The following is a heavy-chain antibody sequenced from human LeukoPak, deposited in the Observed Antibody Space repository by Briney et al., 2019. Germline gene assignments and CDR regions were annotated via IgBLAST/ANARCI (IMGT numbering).Heavy chain of an antibody. CDR2: VNLQGST. CDR1: GGSITNTNY. V-gene: IGHV4-4*02. CDR3: AREGGPYRPLDY. Sequence: SETLSLTCGVSGGSITNTNYWTWVRQPPGKGLEWIGEVNLQGSTNYNPSLMGRVAILVDTSENHISLQLTSVTAADTAVYYCAREGGPYRPLDYSGQGTLVTASS. J-gene: IGHJ4*02.